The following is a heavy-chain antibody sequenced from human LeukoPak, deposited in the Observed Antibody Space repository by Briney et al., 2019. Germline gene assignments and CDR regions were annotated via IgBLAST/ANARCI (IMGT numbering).Heavy chain of an antibody. CDR2: IFASGST. Sequence: PSETLSLTCTVSGASISSGSYYWNWIRQPAGKGLEWIGRIFASGSTNYNPSLKSRVTISVDTSKNQFSLKLSSVTAADTAVYYCARTYGDHAGWFDPWGQGTLVTVSS. V-gene: IGHV4-61*02. CDR3: ARTYGDHAGWFDP. J-gene: IGHJ5*02. D-gene: IGHD4-17*01. CDR1: GASISSGSYY.